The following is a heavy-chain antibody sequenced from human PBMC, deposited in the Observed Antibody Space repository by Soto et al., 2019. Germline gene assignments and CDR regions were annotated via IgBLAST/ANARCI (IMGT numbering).Heavy chain of an antibody. CDR2: AYYNGNT. V-gene: IGHV4-39*01. CDR3: ARQESATKLDL. CDR1: GGSISSSNYY. Sequence: WESLSLTCVVSGGSISSSNYYWAWIRQPPGKSLEWLGNAYYNGNTYFSPSLNSRLTMSVDTSKNQFSLKLNSVTAADSAVYYCARQESATKLDLWGQGTLVTVSS. J-gene: IGHJ5*02.